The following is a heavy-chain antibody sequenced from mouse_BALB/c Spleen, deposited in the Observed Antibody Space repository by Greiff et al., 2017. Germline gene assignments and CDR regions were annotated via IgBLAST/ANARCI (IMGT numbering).Heavy chain of an antibody. D-gene: IGHD1-1*01. CDR2: LHYSGST. J-gene: IGHJ3*01. CDR3: AKTFLSDYYGSSPVAY. V-gene: IGHV3-1*02. Sequence: EVQLQESGPDLVKPSQSLSLSCTATGYSITSGYSWHWIRQPPGNKLEWMGYLHYSGSTNYNPTLKSRISITRDTSKNQFFLQLNSVTTEDTATYYCAKTFLSDYYGSSPVAYGGQGTLVPVSA. CDR1: GYSITSGYS.